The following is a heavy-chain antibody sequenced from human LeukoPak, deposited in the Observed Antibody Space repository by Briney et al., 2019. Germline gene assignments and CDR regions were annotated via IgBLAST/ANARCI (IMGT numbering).Heavy chain of an antibody. D-gene: IGHD5-12*01. V-gene: IGHV1-18*01. Sequence: GASVKVSCKASGYTFNSYGISWVRQAPGQGREWMGWISGYNGNTKYAQKLQGRVTMTTDTSTSTAYMELRSLRSDDTAVYYCAREVATITVAAAGGIDYWGQGTLVTVSS. CDR1: GYTFNSYG. CDR2: ISGYNGNT. J-gene: IGHJ4*02. CDR3: AREVATITVAAAGGIDY.